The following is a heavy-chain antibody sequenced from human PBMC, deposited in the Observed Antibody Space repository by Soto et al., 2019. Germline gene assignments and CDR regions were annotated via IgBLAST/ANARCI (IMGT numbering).Heavy chain of an antibody. CDR3: ARNTIPHPHY. Sequence: HPGGSLRLSCAASGFTFNTYAMTWVRQAPGEGLQWVSAISSSGDNTFYAEFVKGRFTISRDNSKSTLNLQMNRLTAEDTAVYYCARNTIPHPHYWGPGTLVTISS. D-gene: IGHD1-1*01. J-gene: IGHJ4*02. CDR2: ISSSGDNT. CDR1: GFTFNTYA. V-gene: IGHV3-23*01.